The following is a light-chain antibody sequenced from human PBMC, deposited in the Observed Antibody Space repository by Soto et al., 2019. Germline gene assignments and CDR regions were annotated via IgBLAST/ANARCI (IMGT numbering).Light chain of an antibody. V-gene: IGLV2-14*03. J-gene: IGLJ1*01. Sequence: QSALTQPASVSGSPGQSITISCTGSSSDVGAYNYVSWYQQRHPGEAPKLIIYDVSHRPAGASNRFSGSKSGNTASLTISGLQTEDEADYFCCSYISATTYVFGTGTKLTVL. CDR2: DVS. CDR3: CSYISATTYV. CDR1: SSDVGAYNY.